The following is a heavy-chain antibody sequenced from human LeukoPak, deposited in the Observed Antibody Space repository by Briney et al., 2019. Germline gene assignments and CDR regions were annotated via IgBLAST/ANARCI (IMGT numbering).Heavy chain of an antibody. J-gene: IGHJ2*01. Sequence: SETLSLTCTVSDVSISSYYWSWIRQSPEKGLEWIGYIHNSVSTNYNPSLKSRVTMSLDTSKNQFSLKLSSATTADTAVYYCARATTVTDRYFDLWGRGTLVTVSS. CDR2: IHNSVST. CDR1: DVSISSYY. CDR3: ARATTVTDRYFDL. V-gene: IGHV4-59*01. D-gene: IGHD4-17*01.